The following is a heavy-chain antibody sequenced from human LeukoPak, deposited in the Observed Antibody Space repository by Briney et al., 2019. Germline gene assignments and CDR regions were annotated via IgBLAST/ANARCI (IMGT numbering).Heavy chain of an antibody. CDR1: GFTFSSYW. J-gene: IGHJ6*03. CDR3: ASFEYSSSSGYSYSYMDV. D-gene: IGHD6-6*01. V-gene: IGHV3-74*01. CDR2: INSDESST. Sequence: PGGSLRLSCVASGFTFSSYWMHWVRQAPGKGLVWVSRINSDESSTSYADPVKGRFTISRDNAKNTLYLQMNSLRAEDTAVYYCASFEYSSSSGYSYSYMDVWGKGTTVTVSS.